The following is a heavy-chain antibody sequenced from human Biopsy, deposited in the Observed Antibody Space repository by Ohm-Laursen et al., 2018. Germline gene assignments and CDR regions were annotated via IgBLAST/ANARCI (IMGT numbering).Heavy chain of an antibody. D-gene: IGHD5-12*01. CDR2: NYYSGST. V-gene: IGHV4-61*01. J-gene: IGHJ3*02. Sequence: SETLSLTCTVSGGSVSSGSYYWSWIRQPPGKGLEWIGYNYYSGSTNYNPSLKSRVTISVDTSRNQFSLKLSSVTAADTAVYYCAGRPWPNAFDIWGQGTMVTVSS. CDR1: GGSVSSGSYY. CDR3: AGRPWPNAFDI.